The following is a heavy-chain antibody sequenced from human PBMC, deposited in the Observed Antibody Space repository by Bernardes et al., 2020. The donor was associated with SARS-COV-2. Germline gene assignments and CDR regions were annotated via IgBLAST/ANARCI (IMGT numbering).Heavy chain of an antibody. J-gene: IGHJ1*01. CDR2: ITSDGSDR. Sequence: GGSLRLSRATSGFTFRLDDMSWVRQAPGKGLVWVSHITSDGSDRHYADFVRGRFTISRDYAKSVLFLQMNSLTVEDTAVYYCARDGAFSTGWGHWGQGTLVTVSS. CDR3: ARDGAFSTGWGH. V-gene: IGHV3-74*01. CDR1: GFTFRLDD. D-gene: IGHD2-8*02.